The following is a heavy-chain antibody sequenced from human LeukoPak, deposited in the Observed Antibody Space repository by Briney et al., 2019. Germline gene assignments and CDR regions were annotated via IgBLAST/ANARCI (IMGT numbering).Heavy chain of an antibody. D-gene: IGHD7-27*01. CDR1: GFTFSSQN. Sequence: GGSLRLSCAASGFTFSSQNMNWVRQAPGKGLEWVSYISSSSSAIYYADSVKGRFTISRDNAKNSLYLQMNSLRDEDTAVYYCARVRPTMGNYFDYWGQGTLVTVSS. V-gene: IGHV3-48*02. CDR2: ISSSSSAI. J-gene: IGHJ4*02. CDR3: ARVRPTMGNYFDY.